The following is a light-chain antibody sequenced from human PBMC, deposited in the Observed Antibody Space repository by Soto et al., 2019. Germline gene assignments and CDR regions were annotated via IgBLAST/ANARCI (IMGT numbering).Light chain of an antibody. CDR3: QQYYTYPWT. CDR2: AAS. J-gene: IGKJ1*01. Sequence: AIRMTQSPSSLSASTGDGVTITCRASQGVSNYLAWYQQKPGQAPKVLIHAASTLQGGVPSRFSGSGYGTDFTLTISGLQSDDFANYYCQQYYTYPWTFGQGTKVDIK. V-gene: IGKV1-8*01. CDR1: QGVSNY.